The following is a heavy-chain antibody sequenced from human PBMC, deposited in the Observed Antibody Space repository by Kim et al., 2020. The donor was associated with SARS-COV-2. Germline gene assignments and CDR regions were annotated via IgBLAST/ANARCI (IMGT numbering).Heavy chain of an antibody. J-gene: IGHJ3*02. D-gene: IGHD6-19*01. Sequence: SETLSLTCTVSGGSISSSSYYWGWIRQPPGKGLEWIGSIYYSGSTYYNPSLKSRVTISVDTSKNQFSLKLSSVTAADTAVYYCACPESPWLVLGFTFDIWGQGTMVTVSS. CDR1: GGSISSSSYY. CDR3: ACPESPWLVLGFTFDI. CDR2: IYYSGST. V-gene: IGHV4-39*01.